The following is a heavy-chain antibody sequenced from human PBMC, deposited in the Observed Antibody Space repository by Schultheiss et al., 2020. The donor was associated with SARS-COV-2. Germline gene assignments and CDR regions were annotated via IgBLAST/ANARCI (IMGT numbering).Heavy chain of an antibody. Sequence: GESLKISCAASGFTFTSYAMTWVRLAPPRGLEWVSAITNSGDRTYYADSVKGRFTISRDNARNSLYLHISSLRDTDTAVYYCASHLNSDWFDYWGLGTLVTVSS. CDR3: ASHLNSDWFDY. D-gene: IGHD3-9*01. V-gene: IGHV3-23*01. CDR1: GFTFTSYA. CDR2: ITNSGDRT. J-gene: IGHJ4*02.